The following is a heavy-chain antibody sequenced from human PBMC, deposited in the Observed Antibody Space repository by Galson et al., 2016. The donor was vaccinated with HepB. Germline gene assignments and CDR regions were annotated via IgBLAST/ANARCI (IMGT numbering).Heavy chain of an antibody. J-gene: IGHJ4*02. CDR3: ARHIIEYSDFDPTRYFDY. V-gene: IGHV5-51*01. D-gene: IGHD4-11*01. CDR2: VYPGDSDT. CDR1: GYNFTSDW. Sequence: QSGAEVKKPGESLKISCRGSGYNFTSDWIDWVRQMPGKGLEWMGIVYPGDSDTRYSPSFQGQVTISADKSINTAYLQWGSLRASDTAMYYCARHIIEYSDFDPTRYFDYWGQGTLVTVSS.